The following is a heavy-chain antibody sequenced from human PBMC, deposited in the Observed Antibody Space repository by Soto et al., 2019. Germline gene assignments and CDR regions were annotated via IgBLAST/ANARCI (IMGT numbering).Heavy chain of an antibody. CDR2: ISGSGGST. J-gene: IGHJ4*02. CDR3: AKSRLRYFDWFYFDY. Sequence: GGSLRLSCAASGFTFDDYAMSWVRQAPGKGLEWVSAISGSGGSTYYADSVKGRFTISRDNSKNTLYLQMNSLRAEDTAVYYCAKSRLRYFDWFYFDYWGQGTLVTVSS. V-gene: IGHV3-23*01. CDR1: GFTFDDYA. D-gene: IGHD3-9*01.